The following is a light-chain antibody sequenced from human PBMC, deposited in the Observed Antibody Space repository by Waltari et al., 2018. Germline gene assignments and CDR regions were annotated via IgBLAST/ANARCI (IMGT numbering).Light chain of an antibody. V-gene: IGLV1-44*01. CDR3: AAWDDSLNGRYV. J-gene: IGLJ1*01. CDR2: SNN. CDR1: SSNIGSNT. Sequence: QSVLTQPPSASGTPGQRVTISCSGSSSNIGSNTVNWYQQLPGTAPKLLIYSNNKRPSGVPDRCSGAKSGTSASLAISGLQSEDEADYYCAAWDDSLNGRYVFGTGTKVTVL.